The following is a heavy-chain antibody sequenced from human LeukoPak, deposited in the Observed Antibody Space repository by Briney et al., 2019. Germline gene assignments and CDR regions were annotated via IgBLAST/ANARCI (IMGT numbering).Heavy chain of an antibody. J-gene: IGHJ4*02. CDR3: ARPQERQQLVPLSY. CDR1: GYSISSGYY. CDR2: FFHSGST. D-gene: IGHD6-13*01. V-gene: IGHV4-38-2*02. Sequence: SETLSLTCTVSGYSISSGYYWGWIRLPPGKGLEWIGSFFHSGSTYYNPSLKSRVTISVDTSRSQFSLELTSMTAADTAVYYCARPQERQQLVPLSYWGQGTLVTVSS.